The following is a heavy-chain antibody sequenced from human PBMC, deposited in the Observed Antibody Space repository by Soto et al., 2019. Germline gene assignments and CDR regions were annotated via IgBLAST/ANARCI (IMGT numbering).Heavy chain of an antibody. CDR1: GFTVSSYA. J-gene: IGHJ3*02. Sequence: GGSLRLSCAASGFTVSSYAMSWVRQAPGKGLEWVSAISGSGGSTYYADSVKGRFTISRDNSKNTLYLQMNSLRAEDTAVYYCAKNPQYYYDSSGYYPGAFDIWGQGTMVTVSS. CDR3: AKNPQYYYDSSGYYPGAFDI. V-gene: IGHV3-23*01. D-gene: IGHD3-22*01. CDR2: ISGSGGST.